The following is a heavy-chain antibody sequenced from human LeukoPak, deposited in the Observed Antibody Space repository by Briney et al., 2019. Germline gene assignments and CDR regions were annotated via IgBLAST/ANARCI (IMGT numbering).Heavy chain of an antibody. CDR2: INSDGSST. CDR3: ARDFFGHEGSGNYYSSAFDY. J-gene: IGHJ4*02. D-gene: IGHD3-10*01. CDR1: GFTFSSYW. Sequence: GGSLRLSCAASGFTFSSYWMHWVRQAPGKGLVWVSRINSDGSSTSYADSVKGRFTISRDNAKNTLYLQMNSLRAEDTAVYYCARDFFGHEGSGNYYSSAFDYWGQGTLVTVSS. V-gene: IGHV3-74*01.